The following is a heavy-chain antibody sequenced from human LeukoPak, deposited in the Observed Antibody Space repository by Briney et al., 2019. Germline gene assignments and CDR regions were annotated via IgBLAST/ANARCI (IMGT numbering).Heavy chain of an antibody. CDR2: ISYDGSNK. Sequence: GGSLRLSCVASGFTFSSYAMHWVRQAPGKGLEWVAVISYDGSNKYYADSVKGRFTISRDNSKNTLYLQMNSLRAEDTAVYYCARGYFQHWGQGTLVTVSS. J-gene: IGHJ1*01. V-gene: IGHV3-30-3*01. CDR1: GFTFSSYA. CDR3: ARGYFQH.